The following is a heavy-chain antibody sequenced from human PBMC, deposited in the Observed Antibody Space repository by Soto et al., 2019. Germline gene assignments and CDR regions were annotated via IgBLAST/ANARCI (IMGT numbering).Heavy chain of an antibody. V-gene: IGHV4-59*01. Sequence: PSETLSLTCTVSGGFISSYYWSWIRQPPGKGLEWIGYIYYSGSTNYNPSLKSRVTISVDTSKNQFSLKLSSVTAADTAVYYCARDRRFQRPRGFGMDVWGKGTTVTVSS. CDR1: GGFISSYY. CDR2: IYYSGST. CDR3: ARDRRFQRPRGFGMDV. D-gene: IGHD3-10*01. J-gene: IGHJ6*04.